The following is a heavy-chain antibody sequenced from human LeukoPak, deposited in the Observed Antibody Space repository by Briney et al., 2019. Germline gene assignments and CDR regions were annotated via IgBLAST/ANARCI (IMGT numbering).Heavy chain of an antibody. CDR3: ATAISDYCSSTSCYFADY. D-gene: IGHD2-2*01. Sequence: ASVKVSCKASGYTFTSYDINWVRQATGQGLEWMGWMNPNSGNTGYAQKFQGRVTMTRNTSISTAYMELSSLRSEDTAVHYCATAISDYCSSTSCYFADYWGQGTLVTVSS. J-gene: IGHJ4*02. CDR2: MNPNSGNT. CDR1: GYTFTSYD. V-gene: IGHV1-8*01.